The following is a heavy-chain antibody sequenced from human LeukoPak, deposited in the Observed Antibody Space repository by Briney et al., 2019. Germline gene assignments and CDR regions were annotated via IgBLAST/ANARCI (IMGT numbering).Heavy chain of an antibody. CDR2: IYYSGST. Sequence: SETLSLTCTVSGASISSSTFYWVWIRQPPGKGLEWIGSIYYSGSTYYNPSLKSRVTISVDTSKNQFSLKLSSVTAADTAVYYCASSDYSSSNIDYWGQGTLVTVSS. V-gene: IGHV4-39*01. J-gene: IGHJ4*02. CDR3: ASSDYSSSNIDY. CDR1: GASISSSTFY. D-gene: IGHD6-6*01.